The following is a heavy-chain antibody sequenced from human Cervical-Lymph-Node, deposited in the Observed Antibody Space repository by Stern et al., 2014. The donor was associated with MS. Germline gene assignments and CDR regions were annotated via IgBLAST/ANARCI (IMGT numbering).Heavy chain of an antibody. CDR2: ISAYNGNT. J-gene: IGHJ3*02. CDR3: ARGLLGSENAFDI. CDR1: GYSFTSEG. Sequence: EQLGEYGDEVKKPGAAGKGCCKASGYSFTSEGISWVRKATGQGLEGMGLISAYNGNTTYAQKLQGRVTMTTDTSTSTAYMELRSLRSDDTAVYYCARGLLGSENAFDIWGQGTMVTVSS. D-gene: IGHD2-15*01. V-gene: IGHV1-18*01.